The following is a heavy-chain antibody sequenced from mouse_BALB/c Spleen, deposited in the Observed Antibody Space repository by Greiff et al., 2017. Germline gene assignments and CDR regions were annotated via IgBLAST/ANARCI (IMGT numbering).Heavy chain of an antibody. D-gene: IGHD2-2*01. V-gene: IGHV3-6*02. CDR2: ISYDGSN. J-gene: IGHJ2*01. CDR3: AREGDGYGRDD. CDR1: CYSITSGYY. Sequence: ASGPGLVKPSQSLSLTCSVTCYSITSGYYWNWIRQFPGNKLEWMGYISYDGSNNYNPSLKNRISITRDTSKNQFFLKLNSVTTEDTATYDCAREGDGYGRDDWGQGTTRTVSS.